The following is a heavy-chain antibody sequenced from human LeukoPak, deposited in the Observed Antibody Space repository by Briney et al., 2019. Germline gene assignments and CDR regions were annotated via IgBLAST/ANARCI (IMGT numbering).Heavy chain of an antibody. CDR3: AENSALEY. Sequence: GRSLRLSCAASGFTFSRYAMHWVRKAPGKGLEWVAVISYDGSNKYYADSVKGRFTISRDNSKNTLYLQMNSLRAEDTAVYYCAENSALEYWGQGTLVTVSS. D-gene: IGHD1/OR15-1a*01. CDR1: GFTFSRYA. CDR2: ISYDGSNK. J-gene: IGHJ4*02. V-gene: IGHV3-30-3*01.